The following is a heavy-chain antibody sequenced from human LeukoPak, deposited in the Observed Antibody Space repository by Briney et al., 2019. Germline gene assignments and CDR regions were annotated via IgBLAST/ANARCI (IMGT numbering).Heavy chain of an antibody. J-gene: IGHJ5*02. CDR3: ARRALGKDWFDP. D-gene: IGHD1-26*01. CDR2: IYYSGKT. CDR1: GDSISSSNYY. Sequence: SETLSLTCTVSGDSISSSNYYWGWIRQPPGKGLEWIAIIYYSGKTYYNPSLKSRVSISVDTPNNQFSLKLSSVSAADTAVYYCARRALGKDWFDPWGQGTLVTVSS. V-gene: IGHV4-39*01.